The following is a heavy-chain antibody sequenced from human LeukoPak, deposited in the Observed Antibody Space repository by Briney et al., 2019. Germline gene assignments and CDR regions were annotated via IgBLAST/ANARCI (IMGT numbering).Heavy chain of an antibody. CDR1: GFTVSSNY. CDR2: IYSGGST. J-gene: IGHJ4*02. CDR3: ARDGKAYYDILTGYYIDVKYGGFDY. D-gene: IGHD3-9*01. V-gene: IGHV3-53*01. Sequence: GGSLRLSCAASGFTVSSNYMSWVRQAPGKGLEWVSVIYSGGSTYYADSVKGRFTISRDDSKNTLYLQMNSLRAEDTAVYYCARDGKAYYDILTGYYIDVKYGGFDYWGQGTLVTVSS.